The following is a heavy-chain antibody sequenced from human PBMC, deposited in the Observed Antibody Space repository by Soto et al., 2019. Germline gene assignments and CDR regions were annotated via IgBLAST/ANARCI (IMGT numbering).Heavy chain of an antibody. D-gene: IGHD6-25*01. CDR2: IYYSGST. CDR1: GGSIISGDYY. CDR3: ARVYSPGIAPGFDP. Sequence: PSETLSLTCTVSGGSIISGDYYWSWIRQPPGKGLEWIGYIYYSGSTNYNPSLKSRVTISVDTSKNQFSLKLSSVTAADTAVYYCARVYSPGIAPGFDPWGQGTLVTVSS. V-gene: IGHV4-61*08. J-gene: IGHJ5*02.